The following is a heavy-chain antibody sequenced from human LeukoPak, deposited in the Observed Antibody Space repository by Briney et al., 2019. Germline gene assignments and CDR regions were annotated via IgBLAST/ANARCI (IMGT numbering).Heavy chain of an antibody. Sequence: GGSLILSCEASGFTFSSYEMNWVRQAPGKGLEWVSYISDSDNTIYYADSVKGRFTISRDNAKSSLYLQMNSLRAEDTALYYCARDRGTRGWYYDAFDIWGQGTMVTVSS. J-gene: IGHJ3*02. V-gene: IGHV3-48*03. CDR2: ISDSDNTI. CDR3: ARDRGTRGWYYDAFDI. D-gene: IGHD6-19*01. CDR1: GFTFSSYE.